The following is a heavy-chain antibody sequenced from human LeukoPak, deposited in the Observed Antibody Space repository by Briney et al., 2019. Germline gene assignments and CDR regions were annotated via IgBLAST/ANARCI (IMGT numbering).Heavy chain of an antibody. V-gene: IGHV3-74*01. CDR1: GLTFSSYW. D-gene: IGHD2-15*01. Sequence: GGSLRLSCAASGLTFSSYWMHWVRQAPGKGLVWVSRINSDGSGTNYADSVKGRFTISRDNSKNTLYLQLNSLRAEDTAVYYCARQHCSGGDCYFFDWGQGTLVTVSS. CDR3: ARQHCSGGDCYFFD. CDR2: INSDGSGT. J-gene: IGHJ4*02.